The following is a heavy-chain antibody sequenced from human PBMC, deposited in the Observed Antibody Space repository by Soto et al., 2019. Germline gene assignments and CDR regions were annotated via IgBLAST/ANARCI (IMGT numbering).Heavy chain of an antibody. CDR2: IIPIPGIV. J-gene: IGHJ4*02. Sequence: QVQLVQSGAEVKKPGSSVKVSCEASGGTFTRYTISWVRQAPGQGLEWMGRIIPIPGIVNYAQKFQGRVTITADTSTSTAYMELSSLRSEDTAMYYCATTHPGDYWGQGTLVTVSS. D-gene: IGHD1-1*01. V-gene: IGHV1-69*02. CDR1: GGTFTRYT. CDR3: ATTHPGDY.